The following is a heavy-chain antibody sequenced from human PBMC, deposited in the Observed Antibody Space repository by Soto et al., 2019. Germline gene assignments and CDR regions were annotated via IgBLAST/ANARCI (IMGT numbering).Heavy chain of an antibody. CDR1: GGSFTGYS. Sequence: PSETLSLTCAVYGGSFTGYSWNWIRQPPGKGLEWIGEINHSGSPNYSPSLKSRVTISVDTSKNQFSLKLNSVTAADTAIYYCASDTYCSGGTCTGYWGQGTLVTVSS. D-gene: IGHD2-15*01. V-gene: IGHV4-34*01. J-gene: IGHJ4*02. CDR2: INHSGSP. CDR3: ASDTYCSGGTCTGY.